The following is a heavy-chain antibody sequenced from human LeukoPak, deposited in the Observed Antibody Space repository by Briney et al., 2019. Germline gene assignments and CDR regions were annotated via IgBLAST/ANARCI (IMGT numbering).Heavy chain of an antibody. CDR1: GGSISSSSYY. Sequence: SETLPLTCTVSGGSISSSSYYWGWIRQPPGKGLEWIGSIYYSGSTNYNPSLKSRVTISVDTSKNQFSLKLSSVTAADTAVYYCAGETRYSSSWYRTRSYFDYWGQGTLVTVSS. CDR2: IYYSGST. CDR3: AGETRYSSSWYRTRSYFDY. J-gene: IGHJ4*02. D-gene: IGHD6-13*01. V-gene: IGHV4-39*07.